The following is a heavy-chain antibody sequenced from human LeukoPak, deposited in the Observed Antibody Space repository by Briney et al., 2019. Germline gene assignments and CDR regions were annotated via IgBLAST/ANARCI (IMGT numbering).Heavy chain of an antibody. D-gene: IGHD3-22*01. V-gene: IGHV3-7*01. CDR1: GFTFSSFW. CDR2: IKQDGSEK. CDR3: ARAGYDSSGYYYNYYYYYMDV. J-gene: IGHJ6*03. Sequence: GGSLRLSCAASGFTFSSFWMSWVRQAPGKGLEWVANIKQDGSEKYYVDSVKGRFTISRDNAKNSLYLQMNSLRAEDTAVYYCARAGYDSSGYYYNYYYYYMDVWGKGTTVTVSS.